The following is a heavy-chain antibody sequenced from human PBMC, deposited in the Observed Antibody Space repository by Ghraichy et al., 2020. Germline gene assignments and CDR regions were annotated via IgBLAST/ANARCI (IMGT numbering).Heavy chain of an antibody. CDR2: IYYSGST. D-gene: IGHD3-22*01. V-gene: IGHV4-59*01. J-gene: IGHJ4*02. CDR1: GGSISSYY. Sequence: SETLSLTCTVSGGSISSYYWSWIRQPPGKGLEWIGYIYYSGSTNYNPSLKSRVTISVDTSKNQFSLKLSSVTAADTAVYYCAREEARIDYYDSSGYYPRIFDYWGQGTLVTVSS. CDR3: AREEARIDYYDSSGYYPRIFDY.